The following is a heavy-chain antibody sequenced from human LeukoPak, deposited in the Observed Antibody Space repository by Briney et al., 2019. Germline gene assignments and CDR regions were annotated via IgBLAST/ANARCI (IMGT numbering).Heavy chain of an antibody. CDR3: VKDRSDILTGPGSN. D-gene: IGHD3-9*01. CDR1: GFTFSSYA. CDR2: ISGNGGST. Sequence: PGGTLRLSCSASGFTFSSYAMHWVRQAPGKGLEYVSAISGNGGSTYYADSVKGRFTISRDNSKNTLYLQMSSLRAEDTAVYYCVKDRSDILTGPGSNWGQGTLVTGSS. J-gene: IGHJ4*02. V-gene: IGHV3-64D*06.